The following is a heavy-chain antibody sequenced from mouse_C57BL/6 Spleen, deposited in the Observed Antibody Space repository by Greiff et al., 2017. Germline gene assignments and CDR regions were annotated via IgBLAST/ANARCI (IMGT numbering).Heavy chain of an antibody. CDR2: ISDVGSYT. V-gene: IGHV5-4*01. J-gene: IGHJ1*03. D-gene: IGHD3-2*02. CDR3: ARGGYGRCWYFDV. CDR1: GFTFSSYA. Sequence: DVHLVESGGGLVKPGGSLKLSCTASGFTFSSYAMSWVRQTPEKGLEWVATISDVGSYTYYPDNVKGRFTISRDNAKNNLYLQMSHLKSEDTAMYYCARGGYGRCWYFDVWGTGTTVTVAS.